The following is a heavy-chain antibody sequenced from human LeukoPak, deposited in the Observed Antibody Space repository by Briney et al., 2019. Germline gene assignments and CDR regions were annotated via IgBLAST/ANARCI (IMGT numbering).Heavy chain of an antibody. CDR2: IIPILGIA. CDR3: ARTAAEGAFDI. D-gene: IGHD6-13*01. CDR1: GGTFSSYA. Sequence: SVKVSCKASGGTFSSYAISWVRQAPAQGLEWMGRIIPILGIANYAQKFQGRVTITSDKSTSTAYMELSSLRSEDTAVYYCARTAAEGAFDIWGQGTMVTVSS. V-gene: IGHV1-69*04. J-gene: IGHJ3*02.